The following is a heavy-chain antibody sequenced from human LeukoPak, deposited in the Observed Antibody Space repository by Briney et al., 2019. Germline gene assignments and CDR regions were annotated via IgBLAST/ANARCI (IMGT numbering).Heavy chain of an antibody. V-gene: IGHV4-59*12. CDR2: IHYTGST. D-gene: IGHD3-22*01. CDR3: ARCVYYDSSLFRVRGAFDI. Sequence: SETLSLTCTVSGGSISSYYWSWIRQSPGKGLECIGYIHYTGSTNYNPSLKSGVTISVDTSKNEFSLQLNSVTPEDTAVYYCARCVYYDSSLFRVRGAFDIWGQGTMVTVSS. J-gene: IGHJ3*02. CDR1: GGSISSYY.